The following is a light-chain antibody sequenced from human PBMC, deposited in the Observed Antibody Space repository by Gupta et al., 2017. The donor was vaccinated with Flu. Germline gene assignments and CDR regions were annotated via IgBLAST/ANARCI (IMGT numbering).Light chain of an antibody. CDR1: QSVLYSSNNKNY. Sequence: DLVMPQSPDSLAVSLGERATIHCTSSQSVLYSSNNKNYLAWYQQKPGQPPKLLIYWASTRESGVPDRFSGSGSGTDFTLTISSLQAEDVAVYYCQQYYSNPFTFGPGTKVEIK. J-gene: IGKJ3*01. CDR3: QQYYSNPFT. CDR2: WAS. V-gene: IGKV4-1*01.